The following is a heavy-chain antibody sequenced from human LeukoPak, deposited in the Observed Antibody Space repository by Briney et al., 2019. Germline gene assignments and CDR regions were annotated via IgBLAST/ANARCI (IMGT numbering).Heavy chain of an antibody. J-gene: IGHJ3*02. D-gene: IGHD2-2*02. Sequence: ASVTVSFKASGYSFSNYPITWVRQAPGQGLEWMGWISPYNGNTNYAEKVQGRVTMTADTSTSTVYMDLRSLRSDDTAVYYCARSVRSWYTSDSFDIWGQGTMVTVSS. CDR3: ARSVRSWYTSDSFDI. V-gene: IGHV1-18*01. CDR2: ISPYNGNT. CDR1: GYSFSNYP.